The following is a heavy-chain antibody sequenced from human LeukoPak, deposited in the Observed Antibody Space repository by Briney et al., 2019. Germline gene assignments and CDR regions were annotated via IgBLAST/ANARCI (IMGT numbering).Heavy chain of an antibody. J-gene: IGHJ4*02. CDR3: ARNASGTVYTA. V-gene: IGHV1-8*01. Sequence: ASVTVSCKASGYTFTNDDISWVRQAAGQGLEWIGKMNPNSGNTDYAQKLKGRVTMTRSTSVTTVHMELNSLTSEDTAVYFCARNASGTVYTAWGQGTLVTVSS. CDR2: MNPNSGNT. D-gene: IGHD3-16*01. CDR1: GYTFTNDD.